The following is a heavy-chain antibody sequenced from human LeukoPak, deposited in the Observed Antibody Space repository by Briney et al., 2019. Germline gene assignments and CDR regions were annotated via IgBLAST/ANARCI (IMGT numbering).Heavy chain of an antibody. CDR1: GFSFSDYG. CDR3: AKDRGRGYSYGYRSGNMDV. D-gene: IGHD5-18*01. J-gene: IGHJ6*03. V-gene: IGHV3-74*01. CDR2: INSDGSST. Sequence: GGSLRLSCAASGFSFSDYGMHWVRQAPGKGLVWVSRINSDGSSTSYADSVKGRFTISRDNAKNTLYLQMNSLRAEDTAVYYCAKDRGRGYSYGYRSGNMDVWGKGTTVTISS.